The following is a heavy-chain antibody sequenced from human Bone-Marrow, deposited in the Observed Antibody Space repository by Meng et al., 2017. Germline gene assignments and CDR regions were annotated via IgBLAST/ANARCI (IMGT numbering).Heavy chain of an antibody. V-gene: IGHV1-2*06. CDR1: CYTFTGYY. D-gene: IGHD3-22*01. Sequence: VQLMQSGAEVKKPGASVKVSCKASCYTFTGYYMHWVRQAPGQGLEWMGRINPNSGGTNYAQKFQGRVTMTRDTSISTAYMELSRLRSDDTAVYYCARELLYDSSGYYFEYFDYWGQGTLVTVSS. CDR3: ARELLYDSSGYYFEYFDY. CDR2: INPNSGGT. J-gene: IGHJ4*02.